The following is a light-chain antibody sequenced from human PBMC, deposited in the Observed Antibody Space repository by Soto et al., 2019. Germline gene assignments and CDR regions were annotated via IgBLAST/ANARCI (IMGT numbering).Light chain of an antibody. J-gene: IGKJ4*01. CDR2: DAS. Sequence: EIVLTQSPATLSLSPGERATLSCRASQSVSSYLAWYQQKPGQAPRLLIYDASNRATGIPARFSGSGSGTDFTLTISSLEPEDFAVYYCQQRSKWPRPTFAGGTKVDIK. V-gene: IGKV3-11*01. CDR3: QQRSKWPRPT. CDR1: QSVSSY.